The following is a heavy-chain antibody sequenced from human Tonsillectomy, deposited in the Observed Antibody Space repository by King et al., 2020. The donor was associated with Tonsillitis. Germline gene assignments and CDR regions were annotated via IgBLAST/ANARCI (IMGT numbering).Heavy chain of an antibody. J-gene: IGHJ4*02. CDR3: ARLGGNYDFDY. V-gene: IGHV5-51*03. Sequence: VQLVESGAEVKKPGESLKISCKSSGYIFTNYWIGWVRQMPGKGLEWMGIIFPGDFDTKYSPSFQGQVTISADKSNSTASRQWSSLKASDTAMYYCARLGGNYDFDYWGQGTLVTVSS. CDR1: GYIFTNYW. CDR2: IFPGDFDT. D-gene: IGHD1-7*01.